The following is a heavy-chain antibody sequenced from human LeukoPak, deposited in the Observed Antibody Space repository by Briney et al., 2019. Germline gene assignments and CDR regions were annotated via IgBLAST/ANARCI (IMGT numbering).Heavy chain of an antibody. CDR3: AKNPYFHIKPTCPFDY. CDR2: ISGSGGGT. V-gene: IGHV3-23*01. Sequence: GGSLRLSCAASGFTFSSYAMSWVHQAPGKVREWVSAISGSGGGTYYADSVKGWFTICRDNSKNTLYLQMKSLRAEDTAVYYCAKNPYFHIKPTCPFDYWGQGTLVTVSS. CDR1: GFTFSSYA. J-gene: IGHJ4*02. D-gene: IGHD3-9*01.